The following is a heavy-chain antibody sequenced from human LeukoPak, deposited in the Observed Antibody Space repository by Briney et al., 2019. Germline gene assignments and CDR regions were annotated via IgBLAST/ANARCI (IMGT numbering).Heavy chain of an antibody. D-gene: IGHD2-2*01. CDR2: ISAYNGNT. CDR1: GYTFTSYG. Sequence: ASVKVSCKASGYTFTSYGISWVRQAPGQGLEWMGWISAYNGNTNYAQKLQGRVTMTTDTSTSTAYMELRSLRSDDTAVYHCARDEGTRYCSSTSCSWTFDYWGQGTLVTVSS. CDR3: ARDEGTRYCSSTSCSWTFDY. V-gene: IGHV1-18*01. J-gene: IGHJ4*02.